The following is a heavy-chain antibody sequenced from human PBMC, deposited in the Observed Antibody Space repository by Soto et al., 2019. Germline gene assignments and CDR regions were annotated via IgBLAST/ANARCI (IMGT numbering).Heavy chain of an antibody. CDR3: ARDLSGRADV. Sequence: XGSLRLSCVASEFTFSSYWMHWVRQVPGKGLVWVSRLNEDGSFTSYADSVKGRFSIFRDNAKKTLYLQMNSLSAEDSAVYYCARDLSGRADVWGQGTTVTVSS. V-gene: IGHV3-74*03. J-gene: IGHJ6*02. CDR1: EFTFSSYW. CDR2: LNEDGSFT. D-gene: IGHD3-10*01.